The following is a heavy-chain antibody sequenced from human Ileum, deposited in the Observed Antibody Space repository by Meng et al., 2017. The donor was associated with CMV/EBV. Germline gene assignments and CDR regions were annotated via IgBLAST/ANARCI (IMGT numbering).Heavy chain of an antibody. Sequence: GESLKISCSASGLIFSSYAMYWVRQSPGRGLEWVSGISDSGSTISYPDSVKGRFTISRDNSKNTLYLQMNSLRVEDTAVYYCAKADCGGGGCKLIDYWGQGTLVTVSS. CDR1: GLIFSSYA. J-gene: IGHJ4*02. D-gene: IGHD2-15*01. CDR3: AKADCGGGGCKLIDY. V-gene: IGHV3-23*01. CDR2: ISDSGSTI.